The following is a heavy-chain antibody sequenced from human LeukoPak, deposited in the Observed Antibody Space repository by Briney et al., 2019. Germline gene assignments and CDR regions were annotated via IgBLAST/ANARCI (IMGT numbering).Heavy chain of an antibody. CDR1: GFTFSNYG. D-gene: IGHD2-2*01. CDR3: ARRAEYCSSTSCSDAFDI. J-gene: IGHJ3*02. V-gene: IGHV3-30*02. CDR2: IQYDGSNK. Sequence: GGSLRLSCAASGFTFSNYGVHWVRQAPGKGLEWVSFIQYDGSNKYYADSVKGRFTISRDNSKNTLYLQMNSLRAEDTAVYYCARRAEYCSSTSCSDAFDIWGQGTMVTVSS.